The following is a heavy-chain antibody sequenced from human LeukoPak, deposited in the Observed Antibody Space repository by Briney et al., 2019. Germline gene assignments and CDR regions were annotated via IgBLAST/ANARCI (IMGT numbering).Heavy chain of an antibody. Sequence: PSETLSLTCAVYGGSFSGYYWSWIRQPPGKGLEWIGEINHSGSTNYNPSLKSRVTILVDTSKNQFSLKLSSVTAADTTAYYCARAYSSSWYFNWFDPWGQGTLVTVSS. V-gene: IGHV4-34*01. CDR2: INHSGST. D-gene: IGHD6-13*01. J-gene: IGHJ5*02. CDR3: ARAYSSSWYFNWFDP. CDR1: GGSFSGYY.